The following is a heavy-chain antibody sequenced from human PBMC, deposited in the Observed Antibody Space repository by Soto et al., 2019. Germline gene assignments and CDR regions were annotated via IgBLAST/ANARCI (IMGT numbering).Heavy chain of an antibody. Sequence: SETLSLTCAVYGGSFSGYYWSWIRQPPGKGLEWIGEINHSGSTNYNPSLKSRVTISVDTSKNQFSLKLSFVTAADTAVYYCARGGAGRYYYGSGSPYPYYMDVWGKGTTVTVSS. CDR1: GGSFSGYY. CDR2: INHSGST. J-gene: IGHJ6*03. CDR3: ARGGAGRYYYGSGSPYPYYMDV. D-gene: IGHD3-10*01. V-gene: IGHV4-34*01.